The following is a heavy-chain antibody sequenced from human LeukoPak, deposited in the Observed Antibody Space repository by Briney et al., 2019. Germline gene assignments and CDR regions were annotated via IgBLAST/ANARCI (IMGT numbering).Heavy chain of an antibody. Sequence: SETLSLTCTVSGGSISSSNYYWVWIRQPPGKGLEWIGSISYSGSTYYNPSLKSRVTISVDTSKNQFSLKLSSMTAADTAVYYCARDRTYGSGGDYWGQGTLVTVSS. V-gene: IGHV4-39*07. J-gene: IGHJ4*02. CDR1: GGSISSSNYY. CDR2: ISYSGST. D-gene: IGHD3-3*01. CDR3: ARDRTYGSGGDY.